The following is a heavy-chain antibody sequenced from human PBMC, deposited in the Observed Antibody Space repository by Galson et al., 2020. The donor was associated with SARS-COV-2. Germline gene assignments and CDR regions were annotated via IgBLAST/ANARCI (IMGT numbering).Heavy chain of an antibody. CDR3: APGRGPRY. CDR1: GFTFSSYR. V-gene: IGHV3-21*01. Sequence: PGGSLRLSCAASGFTFSSYRMTWVRQAPGKGLEWVSSIDSSGNYISYADSLKGRFTISRDNAKNSLYLQMNSLSGDDTAVYYCAPGRGPRYWGQGTLVTVSS. CDR2: IDSSGNYI. J-gene: IGHJ4*02. D-gene: IGHD6-25*01.